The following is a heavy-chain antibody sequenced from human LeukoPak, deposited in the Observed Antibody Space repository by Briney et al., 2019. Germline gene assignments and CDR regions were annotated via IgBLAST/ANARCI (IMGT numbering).Heavy chain of an antibody. J-gene: IGHJ4*02. CDR3: ARDLSGIAGYTYGRGIDY. Sequence: GGSLRLSCAASGFTFDDYGMSWVRQAPGKGLEWVANIKKGGSEKYYVDAVKGRFTISRDNAKTSLYLQMNSLRAEDTAVYYCARDLSGIAGYTYGRGIDYWGQGTLVTVSS. CDR2: IKKGGSEK. CDR1: GFTFDDYG. V-gene: IGHV3-7*01. D-gene: IGHD5-18*01.